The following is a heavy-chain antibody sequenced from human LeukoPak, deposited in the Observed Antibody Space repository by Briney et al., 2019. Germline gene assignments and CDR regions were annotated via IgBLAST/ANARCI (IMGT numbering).Heavy chain of an antibody. Sequence: GASLKVSCKASGYTFTGYYMHWVRQAPGQGLEWMGRINPNSGGTNYAQKFQGRVTMTRDTSISTAYMELSRLRSDDTAVYYCASIAVAGTGFDYWGQGTLVTVSS. CDR3: ASIAVAGTGFDY. J-gene: IGHJ4*02. D-gene: IGHD6-19*01. CDR2: INPNSGGT. V-gene: IGHV1-2*06. CDR1: GYTFTGYY.